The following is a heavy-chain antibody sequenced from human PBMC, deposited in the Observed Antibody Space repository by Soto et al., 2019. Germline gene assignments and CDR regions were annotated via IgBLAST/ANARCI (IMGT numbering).Heavy chain of an antibody. CDR2: ISAYNGNT. D-gene: IGHD3-16*01. J-gene: IGHJ6*02. CDR3: ARDGFGVNYYYYGMDV. CDR1: GYTFTSYG. Sequence: WASVKVSCKASGYTFTSYGISWVRQAPGQGLEWMGWISAYNGNTNYAQKLQGRVTMTTDTSTSTAYMELRSLRSDDTAVYYCARDGFGVNYYYYGMDVWGQGTTVTVSS. V-gene: IGHV1-18*01.